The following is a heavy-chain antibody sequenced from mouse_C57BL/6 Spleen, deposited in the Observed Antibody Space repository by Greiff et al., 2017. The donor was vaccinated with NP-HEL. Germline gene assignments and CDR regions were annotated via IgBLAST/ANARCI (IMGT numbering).Heavy chain of an antibody. D-gene: IGHD4-1*01. CDR3: TRNWNYFDY. CDR2: ISSGGDYI. Sequence: EVQGVESGEGLVKPGGSLKLSCAASGFTFSSYAMSWVRQTPEKRLEWVAYISSGGDYIYYADTVKGRFTISRDNARNTLYLQMRSLKSEDTAMYYCTRNWNYFDYWGQGTTLTVSS. V-gene: IGHV5-9-1*02. J-gene: IGHJ2*01. CDR1: GFTFSSYA.